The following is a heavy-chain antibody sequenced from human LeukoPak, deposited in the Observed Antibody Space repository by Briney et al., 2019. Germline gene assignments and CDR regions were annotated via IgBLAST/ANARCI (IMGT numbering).Heavy chain of an antibody. J-gene: IGHJ4*02. V-gene: IGHV3-23*01. CDR3: TKDKEDIVLMVYALSGYYFDS. CDR2: ITSSGGHT. Sequence: HSGGSLRLSCAASGFTFSNYAMNWVRQAPGKGLEWVSVITSSGGHTYYADSVKGRFTISRDNSKNTLYLQMNSLRAEDTAVYYCTKDKEDIVLMVYALSGYYFDSWGQGTLVTVSS. D-gene: IGHD2-8*01. CDR1: GFTFSNYA.